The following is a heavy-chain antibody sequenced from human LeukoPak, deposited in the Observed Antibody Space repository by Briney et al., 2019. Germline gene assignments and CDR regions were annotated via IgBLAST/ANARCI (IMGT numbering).Heavy chain of an antibody. CDR3: AKDSQIAVAGTALDY. J-gene: IGHJ4*02. Sequence: GRSLRLSCAASGFTFSSYGMHWVRQAPGKGLEWVAVIWYDGSNKYYADSVKGRFTISRDNSKNTLYLQMNSLRAEDTAAYYCAKDSQIAVAGTALDYWGQGTLVTVSS. CDR2: IWYDGSNK. CDR1: GFTFSSYG. D-gene: IGHD6-19*01. V-gene: IGHV3-33*06.